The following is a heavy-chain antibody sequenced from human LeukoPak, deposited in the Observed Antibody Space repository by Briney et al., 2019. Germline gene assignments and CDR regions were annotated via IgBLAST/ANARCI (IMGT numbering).Heavy chain of an antibody. D-gene: IGHD1-26*01. CDR3: ARARHLVRYSGSYLDF. V-gene: IGHV1-69*13. Sequence: ASVKVSCKASGGTFSSYAISWVRQAPGQGLEWMGGIIPIFGTANYAQKFQGRVTITADESTSTAYMELSRLRSDDTAVYYCARARHLVRYSGSYLDFWGQGTLVTVSS. CDR1: GGTFSSYA. CDR2: IIPIFGTA. J-gene: IGHJ4*02.